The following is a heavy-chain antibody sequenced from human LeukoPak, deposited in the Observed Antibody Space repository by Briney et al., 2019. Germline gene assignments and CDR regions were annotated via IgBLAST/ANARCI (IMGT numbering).Heavy chain of an antibody. V-gene: IGHV3-74*03. CDR1: GLTFSSYS. CDR3: GRDKKYGLDV. J-gene: IGHJ6*02. CDR2: IKGYGSTT. Sequence: GGSLTLSCAASGLTFSSYSMHCVPQAPGKGLVWVSYIKGYGSTTTYADSVKGRFTISRDNDKNTVYVQMNSLRAGDTAVYYCGRDKKYGLDVWGQGTTVTVSS.